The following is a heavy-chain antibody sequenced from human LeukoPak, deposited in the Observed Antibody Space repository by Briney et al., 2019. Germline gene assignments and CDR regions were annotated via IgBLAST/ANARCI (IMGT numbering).Heavy chain of an antibody. CDR1: GFTFSSYS. Sequence: GGSLRLSCAASGFTFSSYSMNWVRQAPGKGLEWVSSISSSSSYIYYADSVKGRFTISRDNAKNSLYLQMNSLRAGDTAVYYCARVYDSSGYYYHYWGQGTLVTVSS. V-gene: IGHV3-21*01. CDR3: ARVYDSSGYYYHY. J-gene: IGHJ4*02. D-gene: IGHD3-22*01. CDR2: ISSSSSYI.